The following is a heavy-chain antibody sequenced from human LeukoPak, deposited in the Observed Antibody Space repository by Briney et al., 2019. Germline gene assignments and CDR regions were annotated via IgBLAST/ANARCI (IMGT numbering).Heavy chain of an antibody. V-gene: IGHV3-30*18. Sequence: PGRSLRLSCAVSGFTFSSYGMHWVRQAPGKGLEWVAVISYDGSNKYYADSVKGRFTISRDNSKNTLYLQMNSLRAEDTAVYYCAKSLGGNYSFEYWGQGTLVTVSS. CDR3: AKSLGGNYSFEY. J-gene: IGHJ4*02. CDR1: GFTFSSYG. D-gene: IGHD3-16*01. CDR2: ISYDGSNK.